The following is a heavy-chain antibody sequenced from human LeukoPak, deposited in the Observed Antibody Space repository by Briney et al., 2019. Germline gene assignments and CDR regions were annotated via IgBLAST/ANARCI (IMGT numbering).Heavy chain of an antibody. D-gene: IGHD2-15*01. V-gene: IGHV4-4*02. CDR2: IYHSGTT. CDR1: NGSISSTNW. Sequence: SETLSLTCAVSNGSISSTNWWSWVRQSPGKGLEYIGEIYHSGTTNYNPSLKSRVTISLDKSKNHFSLKLTSVTAADTAVYYCVRVVVVSATLNDWFDPWGQGILVTVSS. CDR3: VRVVVVSATLNDWFDP. J-gene: IGHJ5*02.